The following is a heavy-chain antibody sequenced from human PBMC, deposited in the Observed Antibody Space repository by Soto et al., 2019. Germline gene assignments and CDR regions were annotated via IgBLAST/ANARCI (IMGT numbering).Heavy chain of an antibody. J-gene: IGHJ6*02. V-gene: IGHV4-59*01. Sequence: SETLSLTCTVSGGSISSYYWSWIRQPPGKGLEWIGYIYYSGSTNYNPSLKSRVTISVDTSKNQFSLKLSSVTAADTAVYYCARSGYCSGGSCYPYYYYYYGMDVWGQGATVTVSS. CDR1: GGSISSYY. D-gene: IGHD2-15*01. CDR2: IYYSGST. CDR3: ARSGYCSGGSCYPYYYYYYGMDV.